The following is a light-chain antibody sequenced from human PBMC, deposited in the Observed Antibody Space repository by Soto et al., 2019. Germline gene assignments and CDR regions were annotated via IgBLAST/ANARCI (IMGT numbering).Light chain of an antibody. CDR3: QEYNGYSWT. Sequence: DIQMTQSPSTLSASVGDRVTITCRASQSISSWLAWYQQKPGKAPKLLIYDASSLPSGVPSRFSGSGSGTEFTLTISSLQPDDFATYYCQEYNGYSWTFGQGTKVDIK. CDR2: DAS. V-gene: IGKV1-5*01. J-gene: IGKJ1*01. CDR1: QSISSW.